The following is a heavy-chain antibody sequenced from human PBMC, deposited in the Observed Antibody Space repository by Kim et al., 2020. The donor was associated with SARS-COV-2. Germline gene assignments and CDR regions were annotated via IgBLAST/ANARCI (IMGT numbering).Heavy chain of an antibody. CDR3: ARVHSGHDWATGLDY. CDR1: GFTFSSYA. J-gene: IGHJ4*02. CDR2: ISYDGSNK. D-gene: IGHD5-12*01. V-gene: IGHV3-30*04. Sequence: GGSLRLSCAASGFTFSSYAMHWVRQAPGKGLEWVAVISYDGSNKYYVDSVKGRFTISRDNSKNTLYLQMNSLRAEDTAVYYCARVHSGHDWATGLDYWGQGTLVTVSS.